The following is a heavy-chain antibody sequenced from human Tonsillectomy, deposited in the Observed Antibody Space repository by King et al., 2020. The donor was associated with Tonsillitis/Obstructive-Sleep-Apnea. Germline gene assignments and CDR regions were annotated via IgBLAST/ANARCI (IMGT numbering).Heavy chain of an antibody. CDR1: GFTSNKFV. Sequence: VQLVESGGGVVQPGRSLRLSCVGSGFTSNKFVMHWVRQAPGKGLEWVAVISYDGGKKSYADSVKGRFTVSRDNSKNTLYLQMNSLGAEDTAVYFCARDSASYDILTGYYGNYFDYWGQGTLVTVSS. V-gene: IGHV3-30*04. D-gene: IGHD3-9*01. CDR2: ISYDGGKK. J-gene: IGHJ4*02. CDR3: ARDSASYDILTGYYGNYFDY.